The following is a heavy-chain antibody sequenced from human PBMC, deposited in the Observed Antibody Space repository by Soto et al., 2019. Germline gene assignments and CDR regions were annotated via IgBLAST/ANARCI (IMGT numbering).Heavy chain of an antibody. Sequence: QVQLVQSGAEVRQPASSVKVSCKTSGGTFSSYAISWVRQAPGQGLEWMGGIVPIVNTSTYAQKFQGRVTITADETTSTVYMELSSLRSDDTDVYYCVRVVAIPGYPDNWRQGTLVTVSS. V-gene: IGHV1-69*12. J-gene: IGHJ4*02. CDR2: IVPIVNTS. D-gene: IGHD5-12*01. CDR3: VRVVAIPGYPDN. CDR1: GGTFSSYA.